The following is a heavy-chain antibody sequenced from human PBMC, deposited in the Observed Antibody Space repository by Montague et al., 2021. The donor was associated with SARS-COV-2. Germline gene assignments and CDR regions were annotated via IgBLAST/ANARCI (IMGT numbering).Heavy chain of an antibody. D-gene: IGHD3-9*01. CDR3: ARVPLYFEGFDS. Sequence: SETLSLTCAVLGGSLSNNYCPWVRHRPGTGLEWICEVNKSGGTTHYNPSRKGRVKISVDRSSNQMSLNLESVTAADTAVYYCARVPLYFEGFDSWGPGILVAVSS. J-gene: IGHJ4*02. CDR1: GGSLSNNY. CDR2: VNKSGGT. V-gene: IGHV4-34*01.